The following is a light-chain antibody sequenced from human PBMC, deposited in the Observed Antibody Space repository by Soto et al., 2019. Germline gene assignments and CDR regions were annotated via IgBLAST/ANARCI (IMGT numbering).Light chain of an antibody. V-gene: IGKV1-39*01. CDR1: QSISTF. Sequence: DIELTQSPSSLSASVGDRVTITCRASQSISTFLNWYQHKRGKAPKLLIHGASSLQSGVPFRFTGSGSGTDFSLTISGLQHEDSATYYCQQSYSTLLSFGGGTTVEI. CDR2: GAS. J-gene: IGKJ4*01. CDR3: QQSYSTLLS.